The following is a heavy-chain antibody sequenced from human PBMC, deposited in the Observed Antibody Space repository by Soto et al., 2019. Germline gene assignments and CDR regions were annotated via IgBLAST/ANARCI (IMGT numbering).Heavy chain of an antibody. J-gene: IGHJ4*02. D-gene: IGHD2-15*01. V-gene: IGHV3-23*01. CDR3: AKSRVGDAIGSSYFAGFDY. Sequence: EVQLLESGGGLVQPGGSLRLSCAASGFTFSSYAMSWVRQAPGKGLEWVSAISGSGGSTYYADSVKGRFTISRDNSNNTLYRHMKSLRAEDTAVYYCAKSRVGDAIGSSYFAGFDYGGQGTLVTVSS. CDR1: GFTFSSYA. CDR2: ISGSGGST.